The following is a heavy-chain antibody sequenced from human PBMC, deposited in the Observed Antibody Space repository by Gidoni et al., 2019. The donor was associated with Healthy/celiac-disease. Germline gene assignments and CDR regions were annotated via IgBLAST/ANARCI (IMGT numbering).Heavy chain of an antibody. CDR2: IKQDGSEK. CDR1: GFTFSSYW. V-gene: IGHV3-7*03. D-gene: IGHD3-22*01. J-gene: IGHJ4*02. Sequence: EVQLVESGGGLVQPGGSLRLSCAASGFTFSSYWMSWVRQAPGKGLEWVANIKQDGSEKYYVASVKGRFTISRDNAKNSLYLQMNSLRAEDTAVYYCARDFQDHYYDSYYFDYWGQGTLVTVSS. CDR3: ARDFQDHYYDSYYFDY.